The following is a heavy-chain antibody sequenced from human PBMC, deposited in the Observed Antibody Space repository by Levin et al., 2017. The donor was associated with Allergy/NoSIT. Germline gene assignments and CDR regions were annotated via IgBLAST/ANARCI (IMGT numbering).Heavy chain of an antibody. CDR3: ARARASNYYYGLDV. D-gene: IGHD3-3*02. CDR2: ISSSGSYI. V-gene: IGHV3-21*01. CDR1: GFTFSTSN. J-gene: IGHJ6*02. Sequence: PGESLKISCAASGFTFSTSNIDWVRQAPGKGLEWVASISSSGSYIYYTDSVKGRFTISRDNAKNSLSLRMNSLRADDTAVYYCARARASNYYYGLDVWGQGTTVTVSS.